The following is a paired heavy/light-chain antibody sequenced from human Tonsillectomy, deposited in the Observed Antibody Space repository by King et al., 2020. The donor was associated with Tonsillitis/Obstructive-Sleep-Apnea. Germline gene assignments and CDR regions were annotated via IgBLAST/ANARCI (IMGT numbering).Heavy chain of an antibody. D-gene: IGHD3-10*01. J-gene: IGHJ5*02. CDR3: ARGTAFGEPPRPYNYFDP. V-gene: IGHV3-33*01. CDR2: IWYDGSHK. Sequence: QVQLVESGGGVVQTGRSLRLSCAASGFTFSGFGMHWVRQAPGKGLEWVAVIWYDGSHKYYADSVKGRFTISRDDSKNTLYLEMNSLRANDTAVYHCARGTAFGEPPRPYNYFDPWGQGTLVTV. CDR1: GFTFSGFG.
Light chain of an antibody. CDR1: SFRSYY. Sequence: SSELTQDPAVSVALGQTVRITCHGDSFRSYYASWYQQKPGQAPVLVIYGENHRPSGIPDRFSGSSSGNTASLTITGAQAEDEADYYCNSRDSSGNLWVFGGGTKLTVL. CDR3: NSRDSSGNLWV. CDR2: GEN. J-gene: IGLJ3*02. V-gene: IGLV3-19*01.